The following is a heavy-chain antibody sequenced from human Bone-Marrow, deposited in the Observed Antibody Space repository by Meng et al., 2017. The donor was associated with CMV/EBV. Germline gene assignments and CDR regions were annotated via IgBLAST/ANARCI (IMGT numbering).Heavy chain of an antibody. CDR2: IRYDGSNK. D-gene: IGHD6-13*01. CDR1: GFTFSSYG. J-gene: IGHJ4*02. CDR3: AKLPPPIAAAGGAD. Sequence: GESLKISCAASGFTFSSYGMHWVRQAPGKGLEWVAFIRYDGSNKYYADSVKGRFTISRDNSKNTLYLQMNSLRAEDTAVYYCAKLPPPIAAAGGADWGPGPLVPGAS. V-gene: IGHV3-30*02.